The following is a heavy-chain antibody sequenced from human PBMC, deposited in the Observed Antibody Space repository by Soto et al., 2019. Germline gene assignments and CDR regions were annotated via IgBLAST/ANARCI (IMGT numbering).Heavy chain of an antibody. CDR1: GFTFSSYA. J-gene: IGHJ4*02. D-gene: IGHD2-15*01. Sequence: GGSLRLSCAASGFTFSSYAMSWVRQAPGKGLEWVSAISGSGGSTYYADSVKGRFTISRDNSKNTLYLQMNSLRAEDTAVYYCAKVYCSGGSRQPLPFDYWGQGTLVTVSS. CDR2: ISGSGGST. V-gene: IGHV3-23*01. CDR3: AKVYCSGGSRQPLPFDY.